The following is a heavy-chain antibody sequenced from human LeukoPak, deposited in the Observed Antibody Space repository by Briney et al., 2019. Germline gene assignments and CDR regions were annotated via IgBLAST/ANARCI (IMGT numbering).Heavy chain of an antibody. D-gene: IGHD5-12*01. CDR1: GFTFSSYW. CDR2: IKQDGSEK. V-gene: IGHV3-7*01. J-gene: IGHJ4*02. Sequence: GGSLRLSCAASGFTFSSYWMSWVRQAPGKGLEWVANIKQDGSEKYYVDSVKGRFTISRDNAKNSLYLQMNSLRAEDTAVYYCARVPRSGGYSIVATIGTHFDYWGQGTLVTVSS. CDR3: ARVPRSGGYSIVATIGTHFDY.